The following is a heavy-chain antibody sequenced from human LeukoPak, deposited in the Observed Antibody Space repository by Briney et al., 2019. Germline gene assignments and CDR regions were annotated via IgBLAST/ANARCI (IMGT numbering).Heavy chain of an antibody. CDR3: SRHVNTFDY. CDR2: IYYSGST. Sequence: SETLSLTCTVSGGSISSSSYYWGWIRQPPGKGLEWIGSIYYSGSTYYNPSLKSRATISVDTSKNQFSLNLSSVTAADMAVYYCSRHVNTFDYWGQGALVTVSS. J-gene: IGHJ4*02. CDR1: GGSISSSSYY. V-gene: IGHV4-39*01.